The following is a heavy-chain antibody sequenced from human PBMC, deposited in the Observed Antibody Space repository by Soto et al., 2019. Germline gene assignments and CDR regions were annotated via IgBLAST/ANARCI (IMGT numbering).Heavy chain of an antibody. J-gene: IGHJ4*02. D-gene: IGHD3-22*01. CDR3: ARLVYFDTSYYFDY. CDR1: GGSISSYY. CDR2: IYYSGST. V-gene: IGHV4-59*08. Sequence: QVQLQESGPGLVKPSETLSLTCTVSGGSISSYYWSWIRQPPGKGLEWIGYIYYSGSTNYNPSLKSRVTISVDTSKNQFSLKLSSVTAADTAVYYCARLVYFDTSYYFDYWGQGTLVTVSS.